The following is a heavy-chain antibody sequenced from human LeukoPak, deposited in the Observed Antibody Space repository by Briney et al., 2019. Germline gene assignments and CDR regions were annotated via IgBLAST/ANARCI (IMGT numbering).Heavy chain of an antibody. CDR3: TTDWLRALWGI. Sequence: PGGSLRLSCAASGFTFSNAWMSWVRQAPGKGLEWVGRIKSKTDGGTTDYAAPVKGRFTASRDDSKNTLYLQMNSLKSEDTAVYYCTTDWLRALWGIWGQGTMVTVSS. J-gene: IGHJ3*02. D-gene: IGHD7-27*01. V-gene: IGHV3-15*01. CDR2: IKSKTDGGTT. CDR1: GFTFSNAW.